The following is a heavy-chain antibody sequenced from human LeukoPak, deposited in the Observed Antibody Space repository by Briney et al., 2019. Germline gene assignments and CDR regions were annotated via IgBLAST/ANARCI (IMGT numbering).Heavy chain of an antibody. V-gene: IGHV3-7*01. CDR1: GFTFTRIW. Sequence: GGSLRLSCAASGFTFTRIWLTWVRQSPGKGLEWVANINPDGTKTTYVDSVEGRFAISRDNAKNSVFLLMTSLRAEDTAMYYCATAPASVDSSWGQGTLVAVSS. D-gene: IGHD3-3*01. CDR3: ATAPASVDSS. J-gene: IGHJ5*02. CDR2: INPDGTKT.